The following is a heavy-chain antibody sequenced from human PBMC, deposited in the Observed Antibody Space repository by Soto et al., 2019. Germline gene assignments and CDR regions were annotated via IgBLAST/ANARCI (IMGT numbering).Heavy chain of an antibody. CDR3: AHRPSDYIWGSYPT. CDR1: GFSLSSSGVG. D-gene: IGHD3-16*01. CDR2: ISWDGDK. J-gene: IGHJ5*02. Sequence: QITLKESGPPLVNPTQTLTLTCTFSGFSLSSSGVGVAWIRQPPGKALEWLALISWDGDKYYSPSLKNRLSISKDTSENHVVLTLTNVDPVDTGTYFCAHRPSDYIWGSYPTWGQGTLVTVSS. V-gene: IGHV2-5*02.